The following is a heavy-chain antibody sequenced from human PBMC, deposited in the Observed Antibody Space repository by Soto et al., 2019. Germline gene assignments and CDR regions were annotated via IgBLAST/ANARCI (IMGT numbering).Heavy chain of an antibody. Sequence: QVQLVQSGPEVKKSGASVKVSCKASGYTFTNHGISWVRQAPGQGLEWMGWISAYNGDTKYAQKFQGRVTMTTDTSTNTAYMELRSLRSDDTAAYYCAREVTIILGVNYCYGMDVWGQGTTVTVSS. CDR2: ISAYNGDT. CDR3: AREVTIILGVNYCYGMDV. D-gene: IGHD3-22*01. J-gene: IGHJ6*02. CDR1: GYTFTNHG. V-gene: IGHV1-18*01.